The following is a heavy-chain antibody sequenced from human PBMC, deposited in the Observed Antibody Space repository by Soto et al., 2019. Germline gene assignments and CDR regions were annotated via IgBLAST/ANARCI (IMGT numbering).Heavy chain of an antibody. CDR1: GFTFDDYA. V-gene: IGHV3-9*01. D-gene: IGHD2-2*03. J-gene: IGHJ3*02. CDR3: VKDMSLDLGFSRLDDAFDI. CDR2: ISWNSGSI. Sequence: EVQLVESGGGLVQPGRSLRLSCAASGFTFDDYAMHWVRQAPGKGLEWVSGISWNSGSIGYADSVKGRFTISRDNAKNSLYLQMNSLRAEDTALYYCVKDMSLDLGFSRLDDAFDIWGQGTMVTVSS.